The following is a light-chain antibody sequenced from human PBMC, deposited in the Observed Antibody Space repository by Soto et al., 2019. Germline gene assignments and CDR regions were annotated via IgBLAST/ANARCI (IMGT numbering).Light chain of an antibody. J-gene: IGKJ1*01. V-gene: IGKV3-20*01. CDR3: QQYGSSRT. CDR1: QSVSSSY. CDR2: GAS. Sequence: EIVLTQSPGTLSLSPGERATLSCRASQSVSSSYLAWYQQKPGQAPRLLIYGASNRATGIPDRFSGSGSGKDYTLTISRLEPEDFAVNYCQQYGSSRTFGQGTNVEIK.